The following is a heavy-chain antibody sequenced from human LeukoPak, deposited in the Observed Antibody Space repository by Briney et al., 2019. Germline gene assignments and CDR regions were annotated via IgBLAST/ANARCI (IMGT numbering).Heavy chain of an antibody. D-gene: IGHD1-1*01. J-gene: IGHJ3*01. CDR3: ASGLRNIHRIGTTCSWYDTFDV. CDR1: GGSFSNYY. CDR2: ISHSGNT. Sequence: SETLSLTCAAYGGSFSNYYWSWIRQAPGKGLEWIGEISHSGNTNYNPSLKSRVTISVDTSKNQFSLKMASVTAADTAMYYCASGLRNIHRIGTTCSWYDTFDVWGQGTKVTVSS. V-gene: IGHV4-34*01.